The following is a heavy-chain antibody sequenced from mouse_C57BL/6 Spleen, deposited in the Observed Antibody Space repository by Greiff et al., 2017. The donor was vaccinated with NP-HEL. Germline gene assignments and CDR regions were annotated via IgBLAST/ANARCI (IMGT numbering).Heavy chain of an antibody. V-gene: IGHV5-4*01. CDR3: AREGIVTTYFDY. CDR2: ISDGGSYT. CDR1: GFTFSSYA. J-gene: IGHJ2*01. D-gene: IGHD2-5*01. Sequence: EVKVVESGGGLVKPGGSLKLSCAASGFTFSSYAMSWVRQTPEKRLEWVATISDGGSYTYYPDNVKGRFTISRDNAKNNLYLQMSHLKSEDTAMYYCAREGIVTTYFDYWGQGTTLTVSS.